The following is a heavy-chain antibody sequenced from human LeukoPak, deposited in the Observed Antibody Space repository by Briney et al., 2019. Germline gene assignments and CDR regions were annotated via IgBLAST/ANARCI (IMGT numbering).Heavy chain of an antibody. CDR2: IYYSGST. V-gene: IGHV4-39*07. J-gene: IGHJ4*02. D-gene: IGHD2-2*01. Sequence: SETLSLTCTVSGGSISSSSYYWGWIRQPPGKGLEWIGSIYYSGSTYYNPSLKSRVTISVDTSKNQFSLKLSSVTAADTAVYYCARDSLPAAQDRGIRPFDYWGQGTLVIVSS. CDR3: ARDSLPAAQDRGIRPFDY. CDR1: GGSISSSSYY.